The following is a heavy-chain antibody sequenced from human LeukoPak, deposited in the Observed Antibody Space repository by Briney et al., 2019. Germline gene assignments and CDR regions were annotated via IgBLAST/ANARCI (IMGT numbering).Heavy chain of an antibody. D-gene: IGHD2-15*01. CDR3: ARDPWGYCSGGSCGDFDY. V-gene: IGHV4-39*07. J-gene: IGHJ4*02. CDR2: IYYSGST. Sequence: SETLSLTCTVSGASISSSTYYWGWIRQPPGKGLEWIGSIYYSGSTYYNPSLKSRVTISIDTSKNHFSLNLNSVTAADTAVYYCARDPWGYCSGGSCGDFDYWGQGTLVTVSS. CDR1: GASISSSTYY.